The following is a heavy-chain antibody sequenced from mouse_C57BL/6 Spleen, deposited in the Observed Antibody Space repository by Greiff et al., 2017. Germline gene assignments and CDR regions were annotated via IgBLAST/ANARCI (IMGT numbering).Heavy chain of an antibody. Sequence: EVKLMESGGGLVKPGGSLKLSCAASGFTFSDYGMHWVRQAPEKGLEWVAYISSGSSTIYYADTVKGRFTISRDNAKNTLFLQMTSLRSEDTAMYYCEIYDLGYWGQGTTLTVSS. CDR2: ISSGSSTI. CDR1: GFTFSDYG. J-gene: IGHJ2*01. D-gene: IGHD2-4*01. V-gene: IGHV5-17*01. CDR3: EIYDLGY.